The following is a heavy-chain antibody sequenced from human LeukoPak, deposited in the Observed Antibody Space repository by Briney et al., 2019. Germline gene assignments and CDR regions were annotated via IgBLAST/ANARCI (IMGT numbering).Heavy chain of an antibody. D-gene: IGHD2-2*01. CDR1: GFTFSSYG. Sequence: AGGSLRLSCAASGFTFSSYGMHWVRQAPGKGLEWVAFIRYDGSNKYYADSVKGRFTISRDNSKNTLYLQMNSLRAEDTAVYYCAKSGARVVVPAAFDYSRQGTLVTVSS. CDR2: IRYDGSNK. CDR3: AKSGARVVVPAAFDY. J-gene: IGHJ4*02. V-gene: IGHV3-30*02.